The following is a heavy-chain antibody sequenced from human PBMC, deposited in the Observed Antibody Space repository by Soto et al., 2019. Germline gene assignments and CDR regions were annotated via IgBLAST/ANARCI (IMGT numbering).Heavy chain of an antibody. D-gene: IGHD3-22*01. V-gene: IGHV3-15*07. CDR3: TTWLYYYDSSGHFEY. J-gene: IGHJ4*02. CDR2: IKSKTDGGTT. CDR1: GFTFSTFG. Sequence: GGSLRLSCAASGFTFSTFGMHWVRQAPGKGLEWVGRIKSKTDGGTTDYAAPVKGRFTISRDDSKNTLYLQMNSLKTEDTAVYYCTTWLYYYDSSGHFEYWCQATLVTVFS.